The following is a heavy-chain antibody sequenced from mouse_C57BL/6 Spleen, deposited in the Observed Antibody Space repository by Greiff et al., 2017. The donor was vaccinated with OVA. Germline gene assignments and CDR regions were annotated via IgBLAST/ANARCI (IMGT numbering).Heavy chain of an antibody. D-gene: IGHD1-1*01. V-gene: IGHV1-18*01. J-gene: IGHJ4*01. CDR3: ARQITTVPYYAMDY. Sequence: EVQLQQSGPELVKPGASVKIPCKASGYTFTDYNMDWVKQSHGKSLEWIGDINPNNGGTIYNQKFKGKATLTVDKSSSTAYMELRSLTSEDTAVYYCARQITTVPYYAMDYWGQGTSVTVSS. CDR1: GYTFTDYN. CDR2: INPNNGGT.